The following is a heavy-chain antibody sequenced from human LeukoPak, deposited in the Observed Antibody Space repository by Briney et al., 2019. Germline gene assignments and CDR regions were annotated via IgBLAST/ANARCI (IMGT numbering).Heavy chain of an antibody. J-gene: IGHJ4*02. CDR2: ISSSSSYI. CDR1: GFTFTSHT. Sequence: GGSLRLSCAASGFTFTSHTMNWVRQAPGKGLEWVSSISSSSSYIYYADSVKGRFAISRDNAKNSLYLQMSSLRVADMALYYCVRSGMGLVAPYLDYWGQGTVVTVFS. CDR3: VRSGMGLVAPYLDY. V-gene: IGHV3-21*01. D-gene: IGHD2-2*01.